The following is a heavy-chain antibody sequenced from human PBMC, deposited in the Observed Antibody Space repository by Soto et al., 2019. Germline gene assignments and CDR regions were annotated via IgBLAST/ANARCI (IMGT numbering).Heavy chain of an antibody. CDR1: GFTFSDNA. V-gene: IGHV3-23*01. CDR2: ISGSGGNT. Sequence: GGSLRLSCAASGFTFSDNAMSWVRQCPGKGLEWVPTISGSGGNTFYADSVKDWFTISRDNSKNTLSLQMNNLRAEDTAVYYCAKRAQIYDPGYYFDFWGQGTPVTVSS. CDR3: AKRAQIYDPGYYFDF. D-gene: IGHD5-12*01. J-gene: IGHJ4*02.